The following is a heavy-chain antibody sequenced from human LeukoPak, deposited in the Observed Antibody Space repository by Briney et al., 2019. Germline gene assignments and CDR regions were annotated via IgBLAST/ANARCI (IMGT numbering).Heavy chain of an antibody. D-gene: IGHD6-13*01. V-gene: IGHV4-31*03. J-gene: IGHJ4*02. CDR2: IYYSGST. CDR3: ATGPYSSSWYGGFDY. CDR1: GGSISSGGYY. Sequence: LQTLSLTCTVSGGSISSGGYYWSWIRPHPGKGLGGIGYIYYSGSTYYNPSLKSRVTISVDTSKNQFSLKLSSVTAADTAVYYCATGPYSSSWYGGFDYWGQGTLVTVSS.